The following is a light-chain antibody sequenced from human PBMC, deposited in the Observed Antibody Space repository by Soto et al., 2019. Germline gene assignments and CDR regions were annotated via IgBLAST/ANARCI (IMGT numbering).Light chain of an antibody. J-gene: IGKJ2*01. V-gene: IGKV1-5*03. CDR1: QSISTW. CDR3: QHYNSYSRT. Sequence: DIQMTQSPSTLSASVGDRVTLTCRASQSISTWLAWYQQKPGKAPKILISKTSNLESGVPSRFSCSGSVTEFTLTISSVQSDDFASYYCQHYNSYSRTFGQGTKLEIK. CDR2: KTS.